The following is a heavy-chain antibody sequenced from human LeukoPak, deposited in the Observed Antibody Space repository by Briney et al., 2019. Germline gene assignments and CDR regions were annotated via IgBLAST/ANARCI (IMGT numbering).Heavy chain of an antibody. CDR3: AREGTAAAGKRRSSQFDY. J-gene: IGHJ4*02. V-gene: IGHV3-33*01. CDR1: GFTFSSYG. Sequence: GGSLRLSCAASGFTFSSYGMHWVRQAPGKGLEWVAVICYDGSNKYYADSVKGRFTISRYNSKNTPYLQMHSLRAEDTAVYYCAREGTAAAGKRRSSQFDYWGQVTLVTVSS. D-gene: IGHD6-13*01. CDR2: ICYDGSNK.